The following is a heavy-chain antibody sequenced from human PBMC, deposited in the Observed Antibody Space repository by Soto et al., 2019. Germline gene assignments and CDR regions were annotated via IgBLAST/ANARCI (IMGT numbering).Heavy chain of an antibody. D-gene: IGHD3-22*01. CDR1: GGSISSSSDY. J-gene: IGHJ5*02. CDR2: IYYRGNT. Sequence: PSETLSLTCTVSGGSISSSSDYWGWIRQPPGKGLEWIGCIYYRGNTYYNPSLRSRVTISVDTSKNQFSLKLSSVAAADTAVYYCAREHDSSEDWFDPWGQGTLVTVSS. CDR3: AREHDSSEDWFDP. V-gene: IGHV4-39*02.